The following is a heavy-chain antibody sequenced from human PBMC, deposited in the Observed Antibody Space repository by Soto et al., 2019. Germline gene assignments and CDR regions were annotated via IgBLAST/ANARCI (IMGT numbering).Heavy chain of an antibody. CDR1: GGALTSYP. CDR3: ATYPRPYNWIDL. J-gene: IGHJ5*02. CDR2: IDPMFDTS. D-gene: IGHD1-1*01. V-gene: IGHV1-69*01. Sequence: QVRLEQSGAEVKKPGSSVRVSCQASGGALTSYPIHWVRQAPGQGLEWMGVIDPMFDTSNLAEKFKARVTFTADASTKTVYMDLTSLSSDDTAVYFCATYPRPYNWIDLWGQGTLLTVSS.